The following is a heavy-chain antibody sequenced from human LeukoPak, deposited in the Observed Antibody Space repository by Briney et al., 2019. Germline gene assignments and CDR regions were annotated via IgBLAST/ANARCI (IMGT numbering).Heavy chain of an antibody. J-gene: IGHJ4*02. D-gene: IGHD3-10*01. CDR3: ARTLGARGYYFDY. CDR1: GGTFSSYA. CDR2: IIPILGIA. V-gene: IGHV1-69*04. Sequence: SVKVSCKASGGTFSSYAISWVRQAPGQGLEWMGRIIPILGIANYAQKFQGRVTITADKSTSTAYMELSSLRSEDTAVYYCARTLGARGYYFDYWGQGTLVTVSS.